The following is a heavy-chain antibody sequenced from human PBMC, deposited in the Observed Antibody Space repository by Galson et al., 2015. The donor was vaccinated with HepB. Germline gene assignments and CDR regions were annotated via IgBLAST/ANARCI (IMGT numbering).Heavy chain of an antibody. CDR3: ARGSPLIRGLNYPNDY. V-gene: IGHV3-74*01. CDR1: GFTFSSYW. D-gene: IGHD4-23*01. CDR2: INSDGSST. J-gene: IGHJ4*02. Sequence: LRLSCAASGFTFSSYWMHWVRQAPGKGLVWVSRINSDGSSTSYADSVKGRFTISRDNAKNTLYLQMNSLRAEDTAVYYCARGSPLIRGLNYPNDYWGQGTLVTVSS.